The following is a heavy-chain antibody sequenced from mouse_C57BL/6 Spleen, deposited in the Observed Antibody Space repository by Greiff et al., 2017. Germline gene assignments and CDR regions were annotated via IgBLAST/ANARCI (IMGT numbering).Heavy chain of an antibody. CDR1: GFTFTDYY. Sequence: EVQLVESGGGLVQPGGSLSLSCAASGFTFTDYYMSWVRQPPGQALEWLGFIRNKANGYTTEYSASVKGRFTISRDNSQSILYLQMNALRAEDSATYYCARYKGSSGYDYYAMDYWGQGTSVTVSS. CDR2: IRNKANGYTT. V-gene: IGHV7-3*01. D-gene: IGHD3-2*02. CDR3: ARYKGSSGYDYYAMDY. J-gene: IGHJ4*01.